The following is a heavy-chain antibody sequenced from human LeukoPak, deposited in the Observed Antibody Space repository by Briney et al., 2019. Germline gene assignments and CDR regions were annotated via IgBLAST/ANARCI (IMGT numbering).Heavy chain of an antibody. CDR3: ARDRRLRFLEWPLYYYYMDV. Sequence: GGSLRLSCAASGFTFDDYGMSWVRQAPGKGLEWVSGINWNGGSTGYADSVKGRFTISRDNAKNSLYLQMNSLRAEDTALYYCARDRRLRFLEWPLYYYYMDVWGKGTTVTVPS. J-gene: IGHJ6*03. V-gene: IGHV3-20*04. CDR2: INWNGGST. CDR1: GFTFDDYG. D-gene: IGHD3-3*01.